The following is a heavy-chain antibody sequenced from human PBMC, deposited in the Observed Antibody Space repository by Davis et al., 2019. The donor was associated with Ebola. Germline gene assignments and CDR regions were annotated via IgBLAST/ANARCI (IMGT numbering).Heavy chain of an antibody. Sequence: GGSLRLSCAASGFTFSNYRMSWVRQAPGKGLEWVSSISIGGASTYYADSVRGQFTISRDNSKNTLYLQMNSLRAEDTAVYYCARGDGYNFFCHWGQGTLVTVSS. V-gene: IGHV3-23*01. CDR2: ISIGGAST. J-gene: IGHJ1*01. CDR3: ARGDGYNFFCH. D-gene: IGHD5-24*01. CDR1: GFTFSNYR.